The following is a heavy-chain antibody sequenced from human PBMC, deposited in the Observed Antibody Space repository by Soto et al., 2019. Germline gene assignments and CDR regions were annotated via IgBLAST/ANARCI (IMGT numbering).Heavy chain of an antibody. D-gene: IGHD2-2*01. CDR2: IYWDDDK. J-gene: IGHJ5*02. CDR1: GFSLSASGVA. Sequence: SGPTLVNPTQTLTLTCTFSGFSLSASGVAVGWIRQPPGKALEWLALIYWDDDKRYSPSLKSRLTITKDTSKNQVVLTMTNLDPVDTATYYCAQRLSTSASNWLDPWGQGTLVTVSS. V-gene: IGHV2-5*02. CDR3: AQRLSTSASNWLDP.